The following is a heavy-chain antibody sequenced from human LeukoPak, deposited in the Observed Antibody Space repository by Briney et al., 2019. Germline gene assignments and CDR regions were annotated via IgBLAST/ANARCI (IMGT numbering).Heavy chain of an antibody. Sequence: PGGSLRLSCAASGFIFSSYWMYWVRQAPGKGLVWVSRINNDGTGTTFADSVKGRFTISRDNSKNTLYLQMNSLRAEDTAVYYCAKDRLRFLEWLPTQDYGMDVWGQGTTVTVSS. V-gene: IGHV3-74*01. D-gene: IGHD3-3*01. CDR3: AKDRLRFLEWLPTQDYGMDV. CDR1: GFIFSSYW. J-gene: IGHJ6*02. CDR2: INNDGTGT.